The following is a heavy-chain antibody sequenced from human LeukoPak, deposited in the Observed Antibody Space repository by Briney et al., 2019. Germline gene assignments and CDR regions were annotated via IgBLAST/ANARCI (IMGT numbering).Heavy chain of an antibody. CDR1: GGSISSYY. Sequence: PSETLSLTCTVSGGSISSYYWSWIRQPPGKGLEWIGYIYYSGSTNYNPSLKSRVTISVDTSKNQFSLKLSSVTAADTAVYYCAREEITYYDILNPIGVRAYFQHWGQGTLVTVSS. CDR2: IYYSGST. V-gene: IGHV4-59*12. D-gene: IGHD3-9*01. CDR3: AREEITYYDILNPIGVRAYFQH. J-gene: IGHJ1*01.